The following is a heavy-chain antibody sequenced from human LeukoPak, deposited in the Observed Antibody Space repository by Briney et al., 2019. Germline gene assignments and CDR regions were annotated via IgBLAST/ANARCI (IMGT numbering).Heavy chain of an antibody. Sequence: PGGSLRLSCAASGFTFSSYEMNWVRQAPGKGLEWVSYISSSGSTIYYADSVKDRFTISRDNAKNSLYLQMNSLRAEDTAVYYCARGGNYVHDAFDIWGQGTMVTVSS. V-gene: IGHV3-48*03. D-gene: IGHD1-7*01. CDR2: ISSSGSTI. CDR3: ARGGNYVHDAFDI. J-gene: IGHJ3*02. CDR1: GFTFSSYE.